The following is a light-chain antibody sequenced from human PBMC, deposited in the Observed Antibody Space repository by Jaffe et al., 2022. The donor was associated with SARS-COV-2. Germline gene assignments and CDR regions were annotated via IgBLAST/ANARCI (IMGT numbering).Light chain of an antibody. J-gene: IGKJ5*01. V-gene: IGKV3-20*01. Sequence: EIVLTQSPGTLSLSPGERATLSCRASQSVSSSYLAWYQQKPGQAPRLLIYGASSRATGIPDRFSGSESGTDFTLTISRLEPEDFAVYYCQQYGRSITFGQGTRLEIK. CDR1: QSVSSSY. CDR2: GAS. CDR3: QQYGRSIT.